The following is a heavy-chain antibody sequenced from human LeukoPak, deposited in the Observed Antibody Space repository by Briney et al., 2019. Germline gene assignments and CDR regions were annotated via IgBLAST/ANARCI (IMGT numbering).Heavy chain of an antibody. Sequence: ASVKVSFKASGYTFTSYYMHWVRQAPGQGLEWMGWINTNTGNPTYAQGFTGRFVFSLDTSISTTYLEITSLRTDDTAVYYCARDMASIRFDTWGQGTLVTVSS. V-gene: IGHV7-4-1*02. J-gene: IGHJ5*02. CDR3: ARDMASIRFDT. CDR1: GYTFTSYY. CDR2: INTNTGNP. D-gene: IGHD5-24*01.